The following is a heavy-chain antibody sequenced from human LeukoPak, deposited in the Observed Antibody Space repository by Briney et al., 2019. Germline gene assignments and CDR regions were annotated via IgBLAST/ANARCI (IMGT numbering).Heavy chain of an antibody. CDR3: ARGHPYYDILTGYYRIDAFDI. V-gene: IGHV4-4*07. Sequence: SETLSLTCTVSGGSISSYYWSWIRQPAGKGLEWIGRIYTSGSTNYNPSLKSRVTMSVDTSKNQFSLKLSSVTAVDTAVYYCARGHPYYDILTGYYRIDAFDIWGQGTMVTVSS. J-gene: IGHJ3*02. D-gene: IGHD3-9*01. CDR2: IYTSGST. CDR1: GGSISSYY.